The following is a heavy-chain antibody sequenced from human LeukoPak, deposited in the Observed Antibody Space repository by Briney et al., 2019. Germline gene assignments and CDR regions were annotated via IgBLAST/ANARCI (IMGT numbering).Heavy chain of an antibody. J-gene: IGHJ4*02. CDR3: TVSMVRGVTARADY. CDR2: IKSKTDGGTT. D-gene: IGHD3-10*01. V-gene: IGHV3-15*07. Sequence: PGGSLRLSCAASGFTFSSYWMHWVRQAPGKGLEWVGRIKSKTDGGTTDYAAPVKGRFTISRDDSKNTLYLQMNSLKTEDTAVYYCTVSMVRGVTARADYWGQGTLVTVSS. CDR1: GFTFSSYW.